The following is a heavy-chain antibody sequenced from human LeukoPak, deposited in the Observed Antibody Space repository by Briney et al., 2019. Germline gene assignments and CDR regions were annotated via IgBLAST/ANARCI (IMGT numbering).Heavy chain of an antibody. CDR1: GFTFSNYW. D-gene: IGHD2-2*01. V-gene: IGHV3-7*04. J-gene: IGHJ4*02. CDR2: IKQAGSEE. Sequence: GGSLRLSCAASGFTFSNYWMSWVRQAPGKGLEWVANIKQAGSEEYYVDSVKGRFTISRDSAKNSLYLQMNSLRAEDTAVYYCARSYCSSTSCLLDYWGQGSLGTVSS. CDR3: ARSYCSSTSCLLDY.